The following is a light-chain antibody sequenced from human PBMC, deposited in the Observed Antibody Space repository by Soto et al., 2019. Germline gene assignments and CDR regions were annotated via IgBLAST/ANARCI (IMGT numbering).Light chain of an antibody. V-gene: IGKV3-15*01. CDR2: GAS. J-gene: IGKJ3*01. CDR1: QSLSGSY. Sequence: EIVLTQSPGALSLSPGERATLSCRASQSLSGSYLAWYQQKPGQAPRLLIYGASTRATGIPDRFSGSGSGTEFTLTISSLQSGDFAVYYCQQYNRWPFTFGPGT. CDR3: QQYNRWPFT.